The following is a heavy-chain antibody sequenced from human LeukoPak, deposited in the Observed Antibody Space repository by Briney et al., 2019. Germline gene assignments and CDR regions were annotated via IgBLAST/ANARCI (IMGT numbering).Heavy chain of an antibody. CDR1: GGSISSGSYY. CDR2: IYTSGST. Sequence: SETLSLTCTVSGGSISSGSYYWSWIRQPAGKGLEWIGRIYTSGSTNYNPSLKSRVTMSVDTSKNQFSLKLSSVTAADTAVYYCARELSLYRELGFWGQGTLVTVSS. CDR3: ARELSLYRELGF. D-gene: IGHD3-16*02. V-gene: IGHV4-61*02. J-gene: IGHJ4*02.